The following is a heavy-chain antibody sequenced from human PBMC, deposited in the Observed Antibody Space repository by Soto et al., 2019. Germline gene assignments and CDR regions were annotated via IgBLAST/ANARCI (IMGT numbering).Heavy chain of an antibody. CDR2: IYYSGST. J-gene: IGHJ4*02. V-gene: IGHV4-31*03. D-gene: IGHD3-9*01. Sequence: PSETLSLTCTVSGGSISSGGYYWSWIRQHPGKGMEWIGYIYYSGSTYYNPSLKSRVTISVDTSKNQFSLKLSSVTAADTAVYYCATEPAGTYYDILTGYFRPYYFDYWGQGTLVTVSS. CDR1: GGSISSGGYY. CDR3: ATEPAGTYYDILTGYFRPYYFDY.